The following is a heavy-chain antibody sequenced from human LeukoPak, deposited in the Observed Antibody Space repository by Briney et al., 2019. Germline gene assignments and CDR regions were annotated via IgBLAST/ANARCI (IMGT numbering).Heavy chain of an antibody. D-gene: IGHD3-22*01. CDR3: ASANYYDSSGYYGY. J-gene: IGHJ4*02. V-gene: IGHV4-59*08. Sequence: SETLSLTCTVSGGSISSYYWSWIRQPPGKGLEWIGYIYYSGSTNYNPSLKSRGTISVDMSKNQFSLKLSSVSAADTAVYYCASANYYDSSGYYGYWGQGTLVTVSS. CDR2: IYYSGST. CDR1: GGSISSYY.